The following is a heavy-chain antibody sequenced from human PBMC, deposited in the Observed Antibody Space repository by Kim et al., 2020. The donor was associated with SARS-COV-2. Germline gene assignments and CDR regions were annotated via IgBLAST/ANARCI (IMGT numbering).Heavy chain of an antibody. CDR1: GYTFTYT. D-gene: IGHD6-19*01. Sequence: ASVKVSCKASGYTFTYTMHWVRQAPGQSLEWMGWINGANGNTKYSQKFQGRVTLIRDTSASTAYMDLSSLRSEDTAVYYCARGSAVPGTGYWFDPWGQGTQVTVSS. CDR2: INGANGNT. V-gene: IGHV1-3*01. CDR3: ARGSAVPGTGYWFDP. J-gene: IGHJ5*02.